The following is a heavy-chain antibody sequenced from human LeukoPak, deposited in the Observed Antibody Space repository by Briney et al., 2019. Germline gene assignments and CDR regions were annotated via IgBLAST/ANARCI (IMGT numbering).Heavy chain of an antibody. CDR1: GFTFTNYA. V-gene: IGHV3-23*01. D-gene: IGHD3-22*01. J-gene: IGHJ4*02. Sequence: GGSLRLSCAASGFTFTNYAMAWVRQAPGKGLEWVSAFGGGSAYYADSVKGRFTISRDNSKNTLYLQMNSLRAEDTALYYCAKNSRSSGYYLDYWGQGTLVTVSS. CDR2: FGGGSA. CDR3: AKNSRSSGYYLDY.